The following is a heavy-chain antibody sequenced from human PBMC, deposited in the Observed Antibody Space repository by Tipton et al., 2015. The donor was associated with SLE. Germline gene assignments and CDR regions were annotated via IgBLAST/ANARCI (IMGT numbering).Heavy chain of an antibody. Sequence: TLSLTCSVSGASMRGYYWSWIRQSPGKGLEWIGYIFENGNSNYNPSLESRVTISIDSSKNQFSLKLSSVTAADTAVYYCAREGLRSYEIWGQGTMVTVSS. CDR3: AREGLRSYEI. CDR1: GASMRGYY. V-gene: IGHV4-59*12. CDR2: IFENGNS. D-gene: IGHD5-24*01. J-gene: IGHJ3*02.